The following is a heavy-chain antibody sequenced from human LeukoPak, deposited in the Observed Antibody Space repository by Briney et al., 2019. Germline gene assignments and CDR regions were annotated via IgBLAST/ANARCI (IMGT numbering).Heavy chain of an antibody. Sequence: SETLSLTCAVSGGSISSSNWWSWVRQPPGKGLEWIGEIYHSGSTNYNPSLKSRVTISVDKSKNQFSLKLSSVTAADTAVYYCPRDTAAAGPFDYWGQGTLVTVSS. CDR2: IYHSGST. D-gene: IGHD6-13*01. J-gene: IGHJ4*02. CDR1: GGSISSSNW. V-gene: IGHV4-4*02. CDR3: PRDTAAAGPFDY.